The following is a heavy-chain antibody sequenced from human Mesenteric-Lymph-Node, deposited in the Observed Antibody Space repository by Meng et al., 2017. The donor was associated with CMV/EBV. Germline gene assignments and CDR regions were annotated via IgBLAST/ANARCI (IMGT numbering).Heavy chain of an antibody. CDR1: GFTFSPYW. Sequence: GGSLRLSCVASGFTFSPYWMSWVRQTPWKGLEWVANINQHGSEESYVGSVKGRFTISRDNAKNTLYLQMTSLRPEDTAFYYCASMVGADYWGQGTLVTVSS. CDR3: ASMVGADY. J-gene: IGHJ4*02. V-gene: IGHV3-7*01. CDR2: INQHGSEE. D-gene: IGHD2-15*01.